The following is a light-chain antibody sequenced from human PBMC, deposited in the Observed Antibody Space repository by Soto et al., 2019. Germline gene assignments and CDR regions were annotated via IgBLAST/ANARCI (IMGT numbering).Light chain of an antibody. J-gene: IGKJ2*01. CDR3: QHYNFWPHT. V-gene: IGKV3-15*01. CDR1: QSVRDN. CDR2: RAS. Sequence: TQSPATLAVSPGEGATLSCRASQSVRDNLAWYQQKPGQAPRLLIYRASTRATGVPARFSGSGSGTEFTLTISSLQSEDASVYFCQHYNFWPHTFGQGTKVDIK.